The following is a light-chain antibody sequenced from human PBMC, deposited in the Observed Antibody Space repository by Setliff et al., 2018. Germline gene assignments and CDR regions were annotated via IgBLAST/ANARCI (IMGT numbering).Light chain of an antibody. CDR1: SSDLGGYNY. J-gene: IGLJ1*01. CDR3: CSYAGTHTFLYV. V-gene: IGLV2-11*01. CDR2: DVS. Sequence: QSALTQPRSVSGSPGQSVTISCTGTSSDLGGYNYVSWYQQHPGKAPKLMIYDVSKRPSGVPDRFSGSKSGNTASLTISGLQAEDEADYYCCSYAGTHTFLYVFGTGTKVTVL.